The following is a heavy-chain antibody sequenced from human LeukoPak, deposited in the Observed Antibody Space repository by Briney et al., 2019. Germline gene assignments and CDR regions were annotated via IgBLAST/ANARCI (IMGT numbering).Heavy chain of an antibody. D-gene: IGHD3-10*01. CDR2: ISYDGSNK. Sequence: GGSLRLSCAASGFTFSSYAMHWVRQAPGKGLEWVAVISYDGSNKYYADSVKGRFTISRDNSKNTLYLQMNSLRAEDTAVYYCARDFGRDYYGSGSYWGQGTLVTVSS. CDR3: ARDFGRDYYGSGSY. V-gene: IGHV3-30*01. J-gene: IGHJ4*02. CDR1: GFTFSSYA.